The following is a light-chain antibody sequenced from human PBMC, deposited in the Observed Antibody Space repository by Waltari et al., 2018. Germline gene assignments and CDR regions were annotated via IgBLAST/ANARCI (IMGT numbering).Light chain of an antibody. CDR2: EVS. CDR1: SSDIGDYHF. CDR3: SSYGGRNNLI. J-gene: IGLJ2*01. V-gene: IGLV2-8*01. Sequence: QSALTQPPSASGSPGQSVTISCTGTSSDIGDYHFFPWYQQHPGKAPKLMIYEVSKRPSGVPDRFSGSKSGYTASLTVSGLQAEDEAEYYCSSYGGRNNLIFGGGTKLTVL.